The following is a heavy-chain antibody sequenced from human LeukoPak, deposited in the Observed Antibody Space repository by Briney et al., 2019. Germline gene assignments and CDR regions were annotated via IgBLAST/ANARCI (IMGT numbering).Heavy chain of an antibody. V-gene: IGHV1-69*06. CDR3: ARATPSIVVVVAATGNWFDP. CDR1: GGTFSSYA. D-gene: IGHD2-15*01. CDR2: IIPIFGTA. Sequence: ASVKVSCKASGGTFSSYAISWVRQAPGQGLEWMGGIIPIFGTANYAQKFQGRVTITADKSTGTAYMELSSLRSEDTAVYYCARATPSIVVVVAATGNWFDPWGQGTLVTVSS. J-gene: IGHJ5*02.